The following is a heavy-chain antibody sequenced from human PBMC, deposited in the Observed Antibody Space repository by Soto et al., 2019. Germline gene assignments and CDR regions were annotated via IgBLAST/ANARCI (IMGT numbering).Heavy chain of an antibody. D-gene: IGHD2-8*01. CDR3: ARVYGYYYYYMDV. CDR1: GYSLTDNG. CDR2: ISPDSGKT. V-gene: IGHV1-8*01. Sequence: QAYLEQSGAEVKKPGASVKVSWKASGYSLTDNGITWVRQASGQGLEYVGWISPDSGKTDYAQKFQGRVTMTRDTSINTVYMELSSLRSDDTAVYYCARVYGYYYYYMDVWGKGTTVTVSS. J-gene: IGHJ6*03.